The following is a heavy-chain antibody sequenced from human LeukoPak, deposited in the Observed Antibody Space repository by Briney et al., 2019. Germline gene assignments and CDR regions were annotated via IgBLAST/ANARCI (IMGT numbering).Heavy chain of an antibody. J-gene: IGHJ4*02. CDR3: ARGTGDSAFDY. V-gene: IGHV1-69*13. CDR1: GGTFSSYA. Sequence: ASVKVSCTASGGTFSSYAISWVRQAPGQGLEWMGGIIPIFGTANYAQKFRGRVTITADESTSTAYMELSSLRSEDTAVYYCARGTGDSAFDYWGQGTLVTVSS. CDR2: IIPIFGTA. D-gene: IGHD7-27*01.